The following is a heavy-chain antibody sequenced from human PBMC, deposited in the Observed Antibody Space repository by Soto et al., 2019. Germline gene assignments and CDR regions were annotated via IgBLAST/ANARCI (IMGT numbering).Heavy chain of an antibody. CDR1: GFSLSTSGVG. CDR2: IYWDADK. V-gene: IGHV2-5*02. CDR3: AHRPVNYFHDDFDI. J-gene: IGHJ3*02. D-gene: IGHD1-7*01. Sequence: SGPTLVKPTQTLTLTCTFSGFSLSTSGVGVGWIRQPPGKALEWLALIYWDADKRYSPSLKIRLTITKDTAKNPVVLTMTNMEPVDTATYSCAHRPVNYFHDDFDIWGQGTMVTVSS.